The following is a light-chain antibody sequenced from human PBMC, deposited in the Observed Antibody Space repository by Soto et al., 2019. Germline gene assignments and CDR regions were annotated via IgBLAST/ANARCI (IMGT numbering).Light chain of an antibody. J-gene: IGKJ4*01. V-gene: IGKV1-39*01. Sequence: DIQITQSPSSLSASVVDRVTITCQASQDISNYLNWYQQKPGRAPNLLIYAASTLQTGVPSRFSGSGSGTDFTLTISSLQPEDLATYYCQKSYYTPLTCGGGPKGAIK. CDR3: QKSYYTPLT. CDR2: AAS. CDR1: QDISNY.